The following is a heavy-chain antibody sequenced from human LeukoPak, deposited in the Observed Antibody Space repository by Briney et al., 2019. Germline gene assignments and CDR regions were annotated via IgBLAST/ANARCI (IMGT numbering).Heavy chain of an antibody. J-gene: IGHJ4*02. CDR2: ISSSSSYI. D-gene: IGHD3-10*01. CDR1: GFTFSSYS. V-gene: IGHV3-21*01. Sequence: GGSLRLSCAASGFTFSSYSMNWVRQAPGKGLEWVSSISSSSSYIYYADSVKGRFTISRDNAKNSLYLQMNSLRAEDTAVYYCARDPPMARGVIADYWGQGTLVTVSS. CDR3: ARDPPMARGVIADY.